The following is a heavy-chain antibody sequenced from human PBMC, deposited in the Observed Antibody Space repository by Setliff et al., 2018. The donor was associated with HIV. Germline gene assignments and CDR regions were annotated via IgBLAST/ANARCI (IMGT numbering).Heavy chain of an antibody. Sequence: SETLSLTCTSSGDSISSRSYYWGWIRQPPGKGLEWIGYIYYYSGSTYYNPSLKSRVTISVDTSKNQFSLNLTSVTAADTAVYYCARQTATGTSATFDSWGQGSLVTVSS. V-gene: IGHV4-39*01. CDR2: IYYYSGST. J-gene: IGHJ4*02. CDR3: ARQTATGTSATFDS. D-gene: IGHD2-21*02. CDR1: GDSISSRSYY.